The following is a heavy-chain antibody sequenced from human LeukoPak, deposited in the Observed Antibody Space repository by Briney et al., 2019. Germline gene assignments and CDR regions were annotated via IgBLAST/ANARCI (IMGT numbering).Heavy chain of an antibody. CDR2: INHSGST. J-gene: IGHJ3*02. Sequence: PSETLSLTCTVSGGSISSYYWSWIRQPPGKGLEWIGEINHSGSTNYNPSLKSRVTISVDTSKNQFSLKLSSVTAEDTAVYYCAKGPVVTFDIWGQGTMVTVSS. D-gene: IGHD2-15*01. CDR1: GGSISSYY. V-gene: IGHV4-34*01. CDR3: AKGPVVTFDI.